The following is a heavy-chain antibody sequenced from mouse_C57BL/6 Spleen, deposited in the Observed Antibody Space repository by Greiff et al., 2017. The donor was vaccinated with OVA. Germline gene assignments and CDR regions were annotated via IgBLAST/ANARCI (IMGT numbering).Heavy chain of an antibody. D-gene: IGHD1-1*01. CDR3: ARHEGSGSSYYFDY. J-gene: IGHJ2*01. CDR1: GFTFSSYG. Sequence: EVQGVESGGDLVKPGGSLKLSCAASGFTFSSYGMSWVRQTPDKRLEWVATISSGGSYTYYPDSVKGRFTISRDNAKNTLYLQMSSLKSEDTAMYYCARHEGSGSSYYFDYWGQGTTLTVSS. CDR2: ISSGGSYT. V-gene: IGHV5-6*01.